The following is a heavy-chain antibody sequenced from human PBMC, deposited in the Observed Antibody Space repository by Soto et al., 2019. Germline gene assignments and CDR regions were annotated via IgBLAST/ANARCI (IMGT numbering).Heavy chain of an antibody. J-gene: IGHJ4*02. D-gene: IGHD4-17*01. CDR3: ARKYGDYSFDY. CDR1: GGSISSYY. V-gene: IGHV4-59*08. CDR2: IYYSGST. Sequence: SETLSLTCTVSGGSISSYYWSWIRQPPGKGLEWIGYIYYSGSTNYNPSLKSRVTISVDTSKNQFSLKLSSVTAADTAVYYCARKYGDYSFDYWGQGTLVTAPQ.